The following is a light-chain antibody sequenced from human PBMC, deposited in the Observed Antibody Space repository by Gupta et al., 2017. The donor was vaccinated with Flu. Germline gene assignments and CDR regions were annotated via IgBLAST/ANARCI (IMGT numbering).Light chain of an antibody. CDR3: QQSYSTPT. J-gene: IGKJ1*01. CDR1: QSISSY. CDR2: AAS. Sequence: DVQMTQPPSSLSASVGDRVTITCRAIQSISSYLNWYQQKPGKAPKLLIYAASSLQSGDPSRFSGSGSGTDFTLTISSLQPEDFATYSCQQSYSTPTFGQGTKVEIK. V-gene: IGKV1-39*01.